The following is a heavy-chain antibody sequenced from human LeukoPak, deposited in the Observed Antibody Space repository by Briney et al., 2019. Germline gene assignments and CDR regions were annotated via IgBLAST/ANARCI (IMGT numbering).Heavy chain of an antibody. D-gene: IGHD2-2*01. J-gene: IGHJ5*02. Sequence: ASVKVSCKASGYTFTGYYMHWVRQAPGQGLEWMGWINPNSGGTNYAQKFQGRVTMTRDTSISTAYMELSRLRSDDTAVYYCAKDIVVVPAATRGFDPWGQGTLVTVSS. CDR1: GYTFTGYY. CDR3: AKDIVVVPAATRGFDP. V-gene: IGHV1-2*02. CDR2: INPNSGGT.